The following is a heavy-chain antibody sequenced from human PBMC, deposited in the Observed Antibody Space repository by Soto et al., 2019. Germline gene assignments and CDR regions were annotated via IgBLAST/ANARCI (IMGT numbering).Heavy chain of an antibody. V-gene: IGHV4-39*01. CDR3: ARHLGYCTSSSCPANWFDP. Sequence: TLSLTCTVSGGSISTSIYYWGWIRQPPGKGPEWIGSVYYTGSTYYSPSLKSRVTISVDMSKNQFSLKLNSVTAADTAVYYCARHLGYCTSSSCPANWFDPWGQGTLVTVSS. CDR2: VYYTGST. CDR1: GGSISTSIYY. D-gene: IGHD2-2*01. J-gene: IGHJ5*02.